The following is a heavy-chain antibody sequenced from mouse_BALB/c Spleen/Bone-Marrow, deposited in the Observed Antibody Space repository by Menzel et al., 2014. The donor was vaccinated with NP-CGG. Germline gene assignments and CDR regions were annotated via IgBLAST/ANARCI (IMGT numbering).Heavy chain of an antibody. D-gene: IGHD2-1*01. Sequence: EVQLVESGGGLVQPGGSLILSCAPSGFTFTDYYMSWVRQPPGKALEWLGFIRNKANGYTTEYSASVKGRFTISRDNSQSILYLQMNTLRAKDSATYYCARDGNYVDYWGQGTSVTVSS. CDR2: IRNKANGYTT. CDR3: ARDGNYVDY. CDR1: GFTFTDYY. V-gene: IGHV7-3*02. J-gene: IGHJ4*01.